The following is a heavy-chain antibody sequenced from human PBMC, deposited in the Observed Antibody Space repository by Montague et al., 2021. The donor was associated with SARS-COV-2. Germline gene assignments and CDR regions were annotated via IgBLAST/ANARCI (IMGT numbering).Heavy chain of an antibody. CDR3: ARAGMELFDY. Sequence: TLSLTCTVSGGSISSHGWYWGWIRQHPGKGLEWIGHTYYSGSTYYNPSLKSRVTISVDTFKNQFSLKLSSVTAADTAVYYCARAGMELFDYWGQGTLVTVSS. CDR2: TYYSGST. V-gene: IGHV4-31*03. J-gene: IGHJ4*02. D-gene: IGHD3-10*01. CDR1: GGSISSHGWY.